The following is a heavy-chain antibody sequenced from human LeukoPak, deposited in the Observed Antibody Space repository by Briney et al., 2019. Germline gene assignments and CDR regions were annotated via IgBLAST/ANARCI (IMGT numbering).Heavy chain of an antibody. V-gene: IGHV4-59*01. J-gene: IGHJ5*02. CDR1: GGSISSYY. D-gene: IGHD2-8*01. CDR2: IYYSGSP. CDR3: ARYAAYWFDP. Sequence: SETLSLTCTVSGGSISSYYWSWIRQPPGKRLEWIGYIYYSGSPNYNPSLKSRVTISVDTSKNQFSLKLSSVTAADTAVYYCARYAAYWFDPWGQGTLVTVSS.